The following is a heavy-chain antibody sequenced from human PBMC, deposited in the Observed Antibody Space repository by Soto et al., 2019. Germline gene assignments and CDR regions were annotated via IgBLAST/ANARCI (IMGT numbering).Heavy chain of an antibody. CDR2: LNPRDSDT. CDR1: GYSFSSYR. D-gene: IGHD3-22*01. J-gene: IGHJ6*02. Sequence: PGESLKISCKGSGYSFSSYRIGWVRQMPGKGLEWMGILNPRDSDTRYSPSFQGQVTISADTSISTAYLQWSSLKASDTAMYYCARLGSMIVNAMDVWGQGTTVTVSS. CDR3: ARLGSMIVNAMDV. V-gene: IGHV5-51*01.